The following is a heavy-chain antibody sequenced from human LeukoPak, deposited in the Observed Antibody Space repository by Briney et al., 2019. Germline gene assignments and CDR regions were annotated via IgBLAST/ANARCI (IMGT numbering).Heavy chain of an antibody. V-gene: IGHV3-23*01. Sequence: GGSLRLSCAASGFTFSRFAMSWVRQAPGKGLEWVSSISSSGNTNHADSVKGRFTISRDNSKNTLYLQMNSLRAEDTAVYYCAKVTTVTTPSHYWGQGTLVTVSS. J-gene: IGHJ4*02. CDR2: ISSSGNT. CDR3: AKVTTVTTPSHY. D-gene: IGHD4-17*01. CDR1: GFTFSRFA.